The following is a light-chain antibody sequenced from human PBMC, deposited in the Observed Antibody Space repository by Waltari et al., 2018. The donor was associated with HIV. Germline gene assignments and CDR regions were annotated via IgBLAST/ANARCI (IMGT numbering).Light chain of an antibody. J-gene: IGLJ2*01. V-gene: IGLV1-51*01. CDR2: DNN. Sequence: QSVLTQSPSVSAAPGPHVTISCPAHSVNICHNYVPLYQQVPGTAPKLLIYDNNKRPSELPDRFSVSKSGTSATLGITGLQTGDEAEYYCGTWDSNLSAWIFGGGTKLTVL. CDR3: GTWDSNLSAWI. CDR1: SVNICHNY.